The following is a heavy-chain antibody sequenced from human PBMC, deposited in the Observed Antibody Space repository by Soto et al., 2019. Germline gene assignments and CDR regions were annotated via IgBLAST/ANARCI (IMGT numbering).Heavy chain of an antibody. CDR3: ARTSGYAFDY. D-gene: IGHD5-12*01. Sequence: EVQLVESGGGLVQPGGSLRLSCAASGFTFSTYAMHWVRQAPGKGLEYVSVISSFGGSTYYANSVKGRFTIYRDNSKNTLYLQMGSLRAEDMAVYYCARTSGYAFDYWGQGTLVTVSS. V-gene: IGHV3-64*01. CDR2: ISSFGGST. CDR1: GFTFSTYA. J-gene: IGHJ4*02.